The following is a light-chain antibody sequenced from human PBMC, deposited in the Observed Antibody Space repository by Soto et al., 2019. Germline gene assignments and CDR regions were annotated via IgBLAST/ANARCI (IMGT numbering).Light chain of an antibody. Sequence: PASGSGAPRQSLPISCTGTSSDVGGYNYVSWYQQHPGKAPKFMIYDVSNRPSGVSTRFSGSRSGNTASLTISGLQAEDEADYYCNSYTTSNTRQIVFGTGTRSPS. CDR3: NSYTTSNTRQIV. V-gene: IGLV2-14*01. CDR1: SSDVGGYNY. J-gene: IGLJ1*01. CDR2: DVS.